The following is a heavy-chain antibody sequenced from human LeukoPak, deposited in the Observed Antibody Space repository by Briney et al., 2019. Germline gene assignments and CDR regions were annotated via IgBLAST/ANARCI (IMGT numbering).Heavy chain of an antibody. CDR1: GGSISSYY. CDR2: IYHSGST. D-gene: IGHD5-12*01. Sequence: SETLSLTCTVSGGSISSYYWSWIRQPPGKGLEWIGYIYHSGSTYYNPSLKSRVTISVDRSKNQFSLKLSSVTAADTAVYYCARGGGYDPGSYYYYGMDVWGQGTTVTVSS. V-gene: IGHV4-59*12. J-gene: IGHJ6*02. CDR3: ARGGGYDPGSYYYYGMDV.